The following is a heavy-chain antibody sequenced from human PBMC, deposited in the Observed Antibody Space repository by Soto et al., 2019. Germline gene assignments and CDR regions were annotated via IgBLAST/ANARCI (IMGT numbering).Heavy chain of an antibody. CDR2: IAYDGNTQ. Sequence: QVQLVESGGGVVQPGRSLRLSCAASEFIFSGYAMHWVRQAPGKGLEWVAVIAYDGNTQYYADSVKGRFTVSRDNSNNMLYVQMNNLRDEDTAMYYCAKETNAYEINYWGQGTPVTVSS. J-gene: IGHJ4*02. V-gene: IGHV3-30-3*01. CDR3: AKETNAYEINY. CDR1: EFIFSGYA. D-gene: IGHD3-9*01.